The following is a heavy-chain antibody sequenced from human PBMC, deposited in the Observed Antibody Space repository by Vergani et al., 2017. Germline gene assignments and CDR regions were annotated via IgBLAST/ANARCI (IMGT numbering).Heavy chain of an antibody. D-gene: IGHD6-6*01. Sequence: EVQLVQSGAEVKKPGESLKISCKGSGYSFTSYWIGWVRQIPGKGLEWMGIIYPGDSDTRYSPSFQGQVTISADKSISTAYLQWSSLKASDTAMYYCARLVGESIAAHYYYYYMDVWGKGTTVTVSS. CDR1: GYSFTSYW. J-gene: IGHJ6*03. CDR3: ARLVGESIAAHYYYYYMDV. V-gene: IGHV5-51*03. CDR2: IYPGDSDT.